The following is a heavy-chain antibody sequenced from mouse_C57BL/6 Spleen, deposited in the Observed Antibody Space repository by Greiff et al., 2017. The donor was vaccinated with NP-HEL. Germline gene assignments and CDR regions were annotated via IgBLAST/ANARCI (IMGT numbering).Heavy chain of an antibody. CDR3: ARRGWDQAMDY. D-gene: IGHD4-1*01. J-gene: IGHJ4*01. Sequence: QVQLQQSGTELVKPGASVKLSCKASGYTFTSYWMHWVKQRPGQGLEWIGDINPSNGGTNYNEKFKRKATLTVDKSSSTAYMQLSSLTSEESAVYYCARRGWDQAMDYWGKGTSVTVSS. CDR2: INPSNGGT. V-gene: IGHV1-53*01. CDR1: GYTFTSYW.